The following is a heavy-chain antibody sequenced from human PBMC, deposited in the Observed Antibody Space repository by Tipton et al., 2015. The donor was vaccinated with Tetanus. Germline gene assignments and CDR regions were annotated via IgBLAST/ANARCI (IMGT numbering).Heavy chain of an antibody. CDR2: ISWNGDTI. D-gene: IGHD2-21*02. CDR1: GFIFDDYA. V-gene: IGHV3-9*01. J-gene: IGHJ4*02. CDR3: ARGMAEASNCGGDCYSDY. Sequence: QLVQSGGGLVQPGRSLRLSCAASGFIFDDYAMHWVRQAPGKGLEWVSGISWNGDTIGYADSVKGRFTISRDNAKNSLYLQMISLRAEDTAVYSCARGMAEASNCGGDCYSDYWGQGTLVTVSS.